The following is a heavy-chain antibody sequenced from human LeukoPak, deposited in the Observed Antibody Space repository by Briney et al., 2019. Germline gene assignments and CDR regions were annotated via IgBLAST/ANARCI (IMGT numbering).Heavy chain of an antibody. V-gene: IGHV1-18*01. CDR3: ARDRDYDFWSGYPYYFDY. CDR2: ISAYNGNT. D-gene: IGHD3-3*01. CDR1: GYTFTSYG. Sequence: ASVKVSCKASGYTFTSYGITWLRQAPGQGLEWMGWISAYNGNTNYAQKLQGRVTMTTDTSTSTAYMELRSLRSDDTAVYYCARDRDYDFWSGYPYYFDYWGQGTLVTVS. J-gene: IGHJ4*02.